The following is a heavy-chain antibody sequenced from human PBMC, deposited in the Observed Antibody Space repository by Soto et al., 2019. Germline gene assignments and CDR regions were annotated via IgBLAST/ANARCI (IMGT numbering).Heavy chain of an antibody. CDR3: TRDTAIRPPRPYYGMDV. Sequence: GGSLRLYCTASGFTFGDYAMSWLRQAPGKGLEWVGFIRSKAYGGTTEYAASVKGRFTISRDDSKSIAYLQMNSLKTEDTAVYYCTRDTAIRPPRPYYGMDVWGQGTTVTVSS. CDR1: GFTFGDYA. D-gene: IGHD5-18*01. J-gene: IGHJ6*02. CDR2: IRSKAYGGTT. V-gene: IGHV3-49*03.